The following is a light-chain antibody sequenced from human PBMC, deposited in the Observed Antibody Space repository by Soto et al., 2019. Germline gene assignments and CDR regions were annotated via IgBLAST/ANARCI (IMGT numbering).Light chain of an antibody. CDR2: DVT. V-gene: IGLV2-18*02. CDR3: NSFKTSSTYV. Sequence: QSALTHPPSVSGSPGQAVAISCTGTSSDVGSYNRVAWYQQPPGTAPKLIIYDVTNRPSGVPDRFSGSKSGNTASLTISGLQAEDEADYYCNSFKTSSTYVFGTGTKVTVL. J-gene: IGLJ1*01. CDR1: SSDVGSYNR.